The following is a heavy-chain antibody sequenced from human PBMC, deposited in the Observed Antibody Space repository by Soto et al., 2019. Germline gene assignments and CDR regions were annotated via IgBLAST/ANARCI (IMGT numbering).Heavy chain of an antibody. J-gene: IGHJ6*02. CDR2: IYPGDSDT. D-gene: IGHD1-26*01. CDR1: GYSFTSYW. V-gene: IGHV5-51*01. CDR3: ARLVGALTYYYYGMDV. Sequence: TGESLRISCKGSGYSFTSYWIGWVRQMPGKGLEWMGIIYPGDSDTRYSPSFQGQVTISADKSISTAYLQWSSLKASDTAMYYCARLVGALTYYYYGMDVWGQRTTVTVSS.